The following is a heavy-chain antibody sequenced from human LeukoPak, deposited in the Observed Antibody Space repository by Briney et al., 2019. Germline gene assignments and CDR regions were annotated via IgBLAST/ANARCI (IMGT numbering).Heavy chain of an antibody. CDR1: GGTFISYV. Sequence: VKDSCKASGGTFISYVVSWVRQAPGRGGEWVGRIIPMLGTSNNAEKFQARVTITADKSTSTDYMELSSLRSEDTAVYSCARVFGRESNAFDIWGPGTMVTASS. CDR3: ARVFGRESNAFDI. V-gene: IGHV1-69*04. J-gene: IGHJ3*02. D-gene: IGHD3-10*01. CDR2: IIPMLGTS.